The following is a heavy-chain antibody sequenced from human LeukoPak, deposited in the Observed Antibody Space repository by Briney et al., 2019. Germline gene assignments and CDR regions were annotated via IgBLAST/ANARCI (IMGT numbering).Heavy chain of an antibody. J-gene: IGHJ6*02. CDR2: VSGSNNYI. D-gene: IGHD4-17*01. CDR3: AKDILGGDGDYVPHNYYYYGMDV. CDR1: GFTFTSYA. Sequence: KPGGSLRLSCAASGFTFTSYALNWVRQAPGKGLEWVSSVSGSNNYIYYADSVKGRFTISRDNAKNSLYLQMNSLRAEDTALYYCAKDILGGDGDYVPHNYYYYGMDVWGQGTTVTVSS. V-gene: IGHV3-21*04.